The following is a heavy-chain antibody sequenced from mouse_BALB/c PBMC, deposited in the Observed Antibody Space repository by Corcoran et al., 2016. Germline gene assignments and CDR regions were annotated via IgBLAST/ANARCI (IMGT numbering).Heavy chain of an antibody. CDR1: GSSFTGNY. CDR2: INPYNGAT. CDR3: ASSTGCDFDY. V-gene: IGHV1S30*01. D-gene: IGHD4-1*02. J-gene: IGHJ2*01. Sequence: EVQLPQSGPELVKLGSSVKISCKPSGSSFTGNYMHWVKQCHVTSLAWIGRINPYNGATSYNQNFKDKASLTVDKSSSTAYMELHSLTSEDSAVYYCASSTGCDFDYGGQGTTLTVSS.